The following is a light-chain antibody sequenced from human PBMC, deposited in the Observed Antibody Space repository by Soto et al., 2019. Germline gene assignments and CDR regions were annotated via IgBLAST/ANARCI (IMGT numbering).Light chain of an antibody. CDR2: AAS. CDR1: RSVSSD. Sequence: DIQMTQSPSSLSASVGDRVTISCRASRSVSSDLNWYQQKPGKAPKLLIYAASSLQSGVPSNFSGSGSGTDFTLTISSLQPEDFAAYYCQQTYSTPYTFGQGTMLEIK. V-gene: IGKV1-39*01. J-gene: IGKJ2*01. CDR3: QQTYSTPYT.